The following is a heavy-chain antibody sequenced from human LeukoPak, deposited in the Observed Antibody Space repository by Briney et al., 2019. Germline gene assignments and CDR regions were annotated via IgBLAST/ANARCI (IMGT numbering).Heavy chain of an antibody. D-gene: IGHD3-3*01. V-gene: IGHV3-23*01. J-gene: IGHJ1*01. CDR1: GSTFSSYA. CDR3: AKVGYYDFWSGYSEYFQH. CDR2: ISGSGGST. Sequence: GGSLRLSCAASGSTFSSYAMSWVRQAPGKGLEWVSAISGSGGSTYYADSVKGRFTISRDNSKNTLYLQMNSLRAEDTAVYYCAKVGYYDFWSGYSEYFQHWGQGTLVTVSS.